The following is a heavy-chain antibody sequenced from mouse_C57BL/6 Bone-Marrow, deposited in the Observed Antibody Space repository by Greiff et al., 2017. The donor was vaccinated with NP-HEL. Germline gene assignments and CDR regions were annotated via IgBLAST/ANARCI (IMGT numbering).Heavy chain of an antibody. Sequence: VQLQQSGAELARPGASVKLSCKASGYTFTSYGISWVKQRTGQGLEWIGEIYPRSGNTYYNEKFKGKATLTADKSSSTAYMELRSLTSEDSAVYFCANIYYDYPWFAYWSQGTLVTVSA. D-gene: IGHD2-4*01. CDR1: GYTFTSYG. CDR3: ANIYYDYPWFAY. V-gene: IGHV1-81*01. J-gene: IGHJ3*01. CDR2: IYPRSGNT.